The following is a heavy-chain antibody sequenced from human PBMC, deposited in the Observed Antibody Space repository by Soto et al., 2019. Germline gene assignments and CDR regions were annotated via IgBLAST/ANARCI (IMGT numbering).Heavy chain of an antibody. V-gene: IGHV4-34*01. D-gene: IGHD3-3*01. CDR1: GGSLSGYY. CDR2: INHSGST. CDR3: ASANYDFWSGYYTRNHY. Sequence: SETLSLTCAVYGGSLSGYYWSWIRQPPGKGLEWIGEINHSGSTNYNPSLKSRVTISVDTSKNQFSLKLSSVTAADTAVYYCASANYDFWSGYYTRNHYWGQGTLVTVSS. J-gene: IGHJ4*02.